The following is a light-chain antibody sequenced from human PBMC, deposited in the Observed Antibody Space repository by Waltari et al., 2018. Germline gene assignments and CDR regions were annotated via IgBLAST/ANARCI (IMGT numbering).Light chain of an antibody. V-gene: IGKV3-11*01. CDR2: DAS. CDR3: QQRSDWPPTWT. J-gene: IGKJ1*01. Sequence: EVVLTQSPAILSLSPGDRATLSCRASQSISIYLAWYQHKPAQAPRLLIFDASNRATGIPARFSGSGSGTDFTLTISNLEPEDSAVYYCQQRSDWPPTWTFGQGTKVEMK. CDR1: QSISIY.